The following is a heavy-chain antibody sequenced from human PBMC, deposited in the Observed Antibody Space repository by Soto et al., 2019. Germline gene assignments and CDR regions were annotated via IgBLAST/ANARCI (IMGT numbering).Heavy chain of an antibody. CDR2: ISYDGSNK. J-gene: IGHJ4*02. V-gene: IGHV3-30-3*01. CDR1: GFTFSSYA. Sequence: PGGSLRLSCAASGFTFSSYAMHWVRQAPGKGLEWVAVISYDGSNKYYADSVKGRFTISRDNSKNTLYLQMNSLRAEDTAVYYCARVSPWDRDIVATITPFDYWGQGTRVTVSS. D-gene: IGHD5-12*01. CDR3: ARVSPWDRDIVATITPFDY.